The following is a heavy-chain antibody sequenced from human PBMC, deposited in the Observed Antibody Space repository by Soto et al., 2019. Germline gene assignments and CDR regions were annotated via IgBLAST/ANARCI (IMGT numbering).Heavy chain of an antibody. Sequence: GGSLRLSCAASGFTFNTYSMSWVRQAPGRGLEWVANINQDGSEKYYVDSVKGRFTISRDNAKNSLYLQMNSLRAEDTDVYYCRSSRWPQLSYWGQGPLVTVYS. V-gene: IGHV3-7*01. J-gene: IGHJ4*02. CDR1: GFTFNTYS. CDR2: INQDGSEK. CDR3: RSSRWPQLSY.